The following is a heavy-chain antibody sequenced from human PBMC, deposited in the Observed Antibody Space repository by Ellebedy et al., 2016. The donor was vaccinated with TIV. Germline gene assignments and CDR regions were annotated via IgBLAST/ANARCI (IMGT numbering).Heavy chain of an antibody. V-gene: IGHV3-7*01. CDR1: GFTFSIYW. CDR2: IKQDGSEQ. CDR3: ARHTDYALDY. D-gene: IGHD4-17*01. Sequence: GESLKISCTASGFTFSIYWMNWVRQAPGKGLECVANIKQDGSEQSYVDSVKGRFTISRDNAKNSLHLQMNDLRDEDTAVYYCARHTDYALDYWGQGALVTVSS. J-gene: IGHJ4*02.